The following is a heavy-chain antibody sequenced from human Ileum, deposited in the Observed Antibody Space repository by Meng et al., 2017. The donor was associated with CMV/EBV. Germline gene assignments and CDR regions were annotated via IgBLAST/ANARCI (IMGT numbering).Heavy chain of an antibody. CDR3: AELRSSVFDI. V-gene: IGHV3-21*01. CDR2: ITSSSSRI. D-gene: IGHD3-16*01. Sequence: GESLKISCAASGFTFSSYSMNWVRQAPGKGLEWVSSITSSSSRIYYADSVRGRFTISRDNAENSRYLQMNSLRAEDTAVYYCAELRSSVFDIWGQGAMVTVSS. CDR1: GFTFSSYS. J-gene: IGHJ3*02.